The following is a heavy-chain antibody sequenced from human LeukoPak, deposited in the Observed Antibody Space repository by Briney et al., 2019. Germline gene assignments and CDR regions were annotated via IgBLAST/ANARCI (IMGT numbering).Heavy chain of an antibody. J-gene: IGHJ4*02. D-gene: IGHD4-23*01. Sequence: GGSLRLSCAASGFTFSSYEMNWVRQAPGKGLEWVANIKQDGSEKYYVDSVKGRFTISRDNAKNSLYLQMNSLRAEDTAVYYCAGLLDGNPIDYWGQGTLVTVSS. CDR2: IKQDGSEK. CDR3: AGLLDGNPIDY. CDR1: GFTFSSYE. V-gene: IGHV3-7*01.